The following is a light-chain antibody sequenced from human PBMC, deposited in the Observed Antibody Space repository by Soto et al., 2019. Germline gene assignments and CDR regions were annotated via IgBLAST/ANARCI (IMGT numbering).Light chain of an antibody. CDR1: SSDVGGYNF. Sequence: QSVLTQPASVSGSPGQSITISCTGTSSDVGGYNFVSWYQQYPGKAPKLMIYAVSNRPSGVSIRFSGSKSGNTASLTISGLQAEDEADYYCSSYTTNSSPPVAFGGGTKLTVL. CDR3: SSYTTNSSPPVA. J-gene: IGLJ2*01. CDR2: AVS. V-gene: IGLV2-14*01.